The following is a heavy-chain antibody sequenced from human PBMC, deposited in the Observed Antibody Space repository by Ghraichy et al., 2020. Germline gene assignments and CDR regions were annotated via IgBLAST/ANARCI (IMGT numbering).Heavy chain of an antibody. V-gene: IGHV4-59*01. CDR1: GDSISDYY. J-gene: IGHJ4*02. D-gene: IGHD5-18*01. Sequence: SETLSLTCDVSGDSISDYYWSWIRQPPGKGLEWIAYISYIGSTNYNPSLKSRVTVSLDTSKNQLSLRLNSVTAADTAMYYCARDLKRSGYTYGYGFDYWGQGTLVTV. CDR2: ISYIGST. CDR3: ARDLKRSGYTYGYGFDY.